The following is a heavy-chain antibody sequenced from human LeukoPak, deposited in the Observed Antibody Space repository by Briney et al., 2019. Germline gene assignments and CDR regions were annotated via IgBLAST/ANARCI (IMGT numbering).Heavy chain of an antibody. V-gene: IGHV3-7*01. CDR2: IKQDGSEK. J-gene: IGHJ3*02. Sequence: GGSLRLSCAASGFTFTIYWMSWVRQIPGKGLEWLANIKQDGSEKYYVDSVKGRFTISRDNAKNSLYLQMDSLRAEDTAVYYCARRREPEIWGQGTMVTVSS. CDR1: GFTFTIYW. D-gene: IGHD1-14*01. CDR3: ARRREPEI.